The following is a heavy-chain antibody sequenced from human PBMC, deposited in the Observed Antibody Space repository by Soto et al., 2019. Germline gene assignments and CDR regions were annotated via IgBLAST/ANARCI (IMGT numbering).Heavy chain of an antibody. CDR1: GGSISSGGYY. V-gene: IGHV4-31*03. CDR3: ARAKTGIAAAENWFDP. J-gene: IGHJ5*02. D-gene: IGHD6-13*01. CDR2: IYYSVSP. Sequence: QVQLQESGPGLVKPSQTLSLTCTVSGGSISSGGYYWSWIRQHPGKGLEWIGYIYYSVSPDYNPSGRSRVTIAVDKSKNQFSLKRSSVNDADTAVYYCARAKTGIAAAENWFDPWGQGTLVTVSS.